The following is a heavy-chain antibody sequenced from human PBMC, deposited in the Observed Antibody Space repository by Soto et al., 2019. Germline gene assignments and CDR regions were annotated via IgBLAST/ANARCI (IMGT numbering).Heavy chain of an antibody. J-gene: IGHJ5*02. D-gene: IGHD2-15*01. CDR3: ARVEGYCSGGSCYGWFDP. V-gene: IGHV1-18*01. CDR1: GYTFTSYG. CDR2: ISAYNGNT. Sequence: ASVKVSCKASGYTFTSYGISWVRQAPGQGLEWMGWISAYNGNTNYAQKLQGRVTMTTDTSTSTAYMELRSLRSDDTTVYYCARVEGYCSGGSCYGWFDPWGQGTLVTVSS.